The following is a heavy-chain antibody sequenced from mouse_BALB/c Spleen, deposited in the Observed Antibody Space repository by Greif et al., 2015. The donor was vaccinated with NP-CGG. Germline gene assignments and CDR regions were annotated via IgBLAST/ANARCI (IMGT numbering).Heavy chain of an antibody. CDR1: GFSLTGYG. CDR2: IWGDGST. J-gene: IGHJ4*01. D-gene: IGHD4-1*01. V-gene: IGHV2-6-7*01. CDR3: ARGASSNSPYYYAMDS. Sequence: ESGPGLVAPSQSLSITCTVSGFSLTGYGVNWVRQPPGKGLEWLGMIWGDGSTDYNSALKSRLSISKDNSKSXXFSKKNTLHTEDTATCYCARGASSNSPYYYAMDSWGQGDSVTVSS.